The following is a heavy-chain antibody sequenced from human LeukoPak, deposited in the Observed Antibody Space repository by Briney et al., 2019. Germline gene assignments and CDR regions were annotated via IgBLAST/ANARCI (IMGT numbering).Heavy chain of an antibody. V-gene: IGHV4-39*01. CDR1: GGSISSSSYF. CDR2: IYYSGST. D-gene: IGHD5-18*01. CDR3: ARHVSVDTAMVHEFDY. J-gene: IGHJ4*02. Sequence: SETPSLTCTVSGGSISSSSYFWGWIRQPPGKGLEWIGSIYYSGSTYYNPSLKSRVTISVDTSQNQFSLKLSSVTAADTAVYYCARHVSVDTAMVHEFDYWGQGTLVTVSS.